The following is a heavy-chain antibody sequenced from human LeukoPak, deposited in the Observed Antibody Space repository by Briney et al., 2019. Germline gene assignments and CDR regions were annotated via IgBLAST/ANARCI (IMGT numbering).Heavy chain of an antibody. V-gene: IGHV4-30-2*01. CDR2: IYHSGST. D-gene: IGHD5/OR15-5a*01. CDR1: GGSISSGGYS. CDR3: ARAIYPSYYFDY. Sequence: KASETLSLTCAVSGGSISSGGYSWSWIRQPPGKGLEWIGYIYHSGSTYYNPSLKSQVTISVDRSKNQFFLKLSSVTAADTAVYYCARAIYPSYYFDYWGQGTLVTVSS. J-gene: IGHJ4*02.